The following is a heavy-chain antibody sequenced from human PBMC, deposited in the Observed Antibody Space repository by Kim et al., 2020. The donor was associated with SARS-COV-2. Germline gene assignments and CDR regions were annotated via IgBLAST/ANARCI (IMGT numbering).Heavy chain of an antibody. Sequence: SETLSLTCTVSGGSISSYYWSWIRQPPGKGLEWIGYIYYSGSTNYNPSLKSRVTISVDTSKNQFSLKLSSVTAADTAVYYCARWDSSGYMGRGRWFDPWGQGTLVTVSS. V-gene: IGHV4-59*01. CDR2: IYYSGST. J-gene: IGHJ5*02. CDR1: GGSISSYY. D-gene: IGHD3-22*01. CDR3: ARWDSSGYMGRGRWFDP.